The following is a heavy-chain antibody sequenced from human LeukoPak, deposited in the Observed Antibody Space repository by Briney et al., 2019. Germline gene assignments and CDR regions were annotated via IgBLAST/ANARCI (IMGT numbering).Heavy chain of an antibody. V-gene: IGHV1-2*02. D-gene: IGHD1-26*01. Sequence: ASVKVSCKASGYTFTGYYMHWVRQAPGQGLEWMGWINPNSGGTNYAQKFQGRVTMTRDTSISTAYMELSRLRSDDTAVYYCARAGIVGATPAIDYWGQGTLVTVSS. J-gene: IGHJ4*02. CDR2: INPNSGGT. CDR1: GYTFTGYY. CDR3: ARAGIVGATPAIDY.